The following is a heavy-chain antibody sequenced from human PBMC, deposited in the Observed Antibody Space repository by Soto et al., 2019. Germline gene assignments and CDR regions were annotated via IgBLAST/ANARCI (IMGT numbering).Heavy chain of an antibody. Sequence: QVQLQESGPGLVKPSETLSLTCSVSGGSISGYYWSWIRQPPGKGLEWIGYISDTGSTKDNPSLKSRVTISIDTAKNQFSLRLSSVTAADTAVYYCAREQWLVRGVFDYWGQGTLVSVSS. CDR3: AREQWLVRGVFDY. CDR1: GGSISGYY. J-gene: IGHJ4*02. V-gene: IGHV4-59*01. CDR2: ISDTGST. D-gene: IGHD6-19*01.